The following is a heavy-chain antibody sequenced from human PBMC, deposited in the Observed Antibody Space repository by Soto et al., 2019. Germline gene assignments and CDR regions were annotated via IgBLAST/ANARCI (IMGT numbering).Heavy chain of an antibody. V-gene: IGHV3-23*01. CDR2: ISGSGIST. CDR1: QLNFSIHA. CDR3: AQHGLYDSSAAIPPPSN. J-gene: IGHJ4*02. Sequence: WGSLRISCVPSQLNFSIHAMSWVRQAPGKGLEWVAAISGSGISTYYADCGKGRFTISSDISKNTLNLQMNTLRAEDTAVYYCAQHGLYDSSAAIPPPSNWGQGTMFTVSS. D-gene: IGHD3-22*01.